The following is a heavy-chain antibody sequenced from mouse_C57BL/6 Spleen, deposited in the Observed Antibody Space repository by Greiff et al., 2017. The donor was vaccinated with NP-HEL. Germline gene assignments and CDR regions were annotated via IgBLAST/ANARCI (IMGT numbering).Heavy chain of an antibody. CDR3: ARSGVSYWYFDV. CDR2: IDPSDSYT. J-gene: IGHJ1*03. CDR1: GYTFTSYW. D-gene: IGHD2-12*01. Sequence: VQLQQPGAELVMPGASVKLSCKASGYTFTSYWMHWVKQRPGQGLEWIGEIDPSDSYTNYNQKFKGKSTLTVDKSSSTAYMQLSSLTSEDSAVYYCARSGVSYWYFDVWGTGTTVTVSS. V-gene: IGHV1-69*01.